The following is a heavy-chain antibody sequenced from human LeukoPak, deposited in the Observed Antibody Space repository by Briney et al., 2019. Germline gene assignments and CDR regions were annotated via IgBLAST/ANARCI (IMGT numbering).Heavy chain of an antibody. Sequence: GESLKISXKGSGYSFTSYWIGWVLQMPGKGLEWMGIIYPGDSDTRYSPSFQGQVTISADKSTSTAYLQWSSLKASDTAMYYCAPHSYYDYYYYMDVWGKGTTVTVSS. CDR2: IYPGDSDT. D-gene: IGHD5-18*01. J-gene: IGHJ6*03. CDR3: APHSYYDYYYYMDV. CDR1: GYSFTSYW. V-gene: IGHV5-51*01.